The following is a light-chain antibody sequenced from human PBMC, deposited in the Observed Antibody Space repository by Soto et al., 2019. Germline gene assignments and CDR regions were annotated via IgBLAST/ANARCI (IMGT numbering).Light chain of an antibody. CDR1: SSDVGRYSL. V-gene: IGLV2-23*01. CDR3: CSYAGGTSVV. J-gene: IGLJ2*01. Sequence: QSALTQPASVSGSPGQSITISCTGTSSDVGRYSLVSWYQQHPGKAPKLMIYEDIERPSGVSNRFSGSKSGNMASLTISGLQTEDEADYYCCSYAGGTSVVFGGGTKLTVL. CDR2: EDI.